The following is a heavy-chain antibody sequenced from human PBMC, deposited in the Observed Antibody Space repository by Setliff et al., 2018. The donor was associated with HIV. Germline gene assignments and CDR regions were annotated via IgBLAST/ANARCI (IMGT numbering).Heavy chain of an antibody. J-gene: IGHJ6*02. CDR3: ARDSAIVTTIIDHYYGMDV. D-gene: IGHD5-12*01. CDR2: INAGNGNT. CDR1: GYTFTDYA. Sequence: ASVKVSYKASGYTFTDYAIYWMRQAPGQRLEWLGWINAGNGNTEYSQNFQGRVTISRDTSASTAYMELSSLRSEDTAVYYCARDSAIVTTIIDHYYGMDVWGQGTTVTVSS. V-gene: IGHV1-3*01.